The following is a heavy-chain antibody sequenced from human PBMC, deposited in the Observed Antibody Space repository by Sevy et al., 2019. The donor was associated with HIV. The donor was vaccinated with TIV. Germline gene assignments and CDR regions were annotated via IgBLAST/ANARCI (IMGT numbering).Heavy chain of an antibody. V-gene: IGHV4-61*02. D-gene: IGHD2-2*01. Sequence: SETMSLTCTVSGGSISSGSYYWSWIRQPAGKGLEWIGRIYTRGSTHYNPSLKSRVTMSVDTSKNQFSLKLSSVTAADTAVYYCAGGGGRFCISASCYFVGFDPWGQVTLVTVSS. J-gene: IGHJ5*02. CDR2: IYTRGST. CDR3: AGGGGRFCISASCYFVGFDP. CDR1: GGSISSGSYY.